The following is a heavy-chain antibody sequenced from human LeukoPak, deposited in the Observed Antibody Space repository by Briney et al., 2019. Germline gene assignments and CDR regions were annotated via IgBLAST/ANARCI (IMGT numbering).Heavy chain of an antibody. J-gene: IGHJ3*02. CDR3: ARVGHRRAFDI. V-gene: IGHV3-21*04. CDR1: GFTFRKYR. Sequence: GGSLRLSCAASGFTFRKYRLHWVRQAPGKGLDWVSFISGSGIFIYCADSVQGRFTISRDNANNSLSLQMNSLRAEDTAVYYCARVGHRRAFDIWGQGTMVTVSS. CDR2: ISGSGIFI.